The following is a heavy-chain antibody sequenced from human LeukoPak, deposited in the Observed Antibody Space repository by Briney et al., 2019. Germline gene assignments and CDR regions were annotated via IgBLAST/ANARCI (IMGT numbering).Heavy chain of an antibody. V-gene: IGHV1-3*01. J-gene: IGHJ3*02. D-gene: IGHD3-3*01. Sequence: GASVKVSCKASGYTFTSYAMHWVRQAPGQRLEWMGWINAGNGNTKYSQKFQGRVTMTRDTSTSTVYMELSSLRSEDTAVYYCARDLVLGQTIIPNSWAFDIWGQGTMVTVSS. CDR1: GYTFTSYA. CDR3: ARDLVLGQTIIPNSWAFDI. CDR2: INAGNGNT.